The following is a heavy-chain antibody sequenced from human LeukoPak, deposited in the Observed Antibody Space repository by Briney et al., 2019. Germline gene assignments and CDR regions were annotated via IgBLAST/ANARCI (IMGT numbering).Heavy chain of an antibody. CDR2: IKEDGSEK. CDR3: ARRALRYCSSTSCPAQYYGVDV. D-gene: IGHD2-2*01. V-gene: IGHV3-7*03. Sequence: GGSLRLSCAASGFSFSSYYMTWVRQAPGKGLEWVAYIKEDGSEKNYVDSVKGRFTISRDNAKYSLYLQTNSLRAEDTAVYYCARRALRYCSSTSCPAQYYGVDVWGKGTTVTVSS. CDR1: GFSFSSYY. J-gene: IGHJ6*04.